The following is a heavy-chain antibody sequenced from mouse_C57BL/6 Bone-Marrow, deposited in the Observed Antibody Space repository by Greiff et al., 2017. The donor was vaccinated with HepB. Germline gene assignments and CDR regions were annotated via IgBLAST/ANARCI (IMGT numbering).Heavy chain of an antibody. V-gene: IGHV1-64*01. CDR1: GYTFTSYW. Sequence: QVQLQQPGAELVKPGASVKLSCKASGYTFTSYWMHWVKQRPGQGLEWIGMIHPNSGSTNYNEKFKSKATLTVDKSSSTAYMQLSSLTSEDSAVYYCARWITTVVATPDWYFDVWGTGTTVTVSS. CDR3: ARWITTVVATPDWYFDV. J-gene: IGHJ1*03. D-gene: IGHD1-1*01. CDR2: IHPNSGST.